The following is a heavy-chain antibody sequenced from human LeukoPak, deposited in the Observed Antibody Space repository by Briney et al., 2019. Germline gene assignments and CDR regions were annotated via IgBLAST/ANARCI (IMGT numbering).Heavy chain of an antibody. V-gene: IGHV1-69*05. CDR2: IIPIFGTA. CDR1: GGTFSSYA. Sequence: SVKVSCKASGGTFSSYAISWVRQAPGQGLEWMGGIIPIFGTANYAQKFQGRVTITTDESTSTAYMELSSLRSEDTAVYYCARDTYAGANWFDPWGQGTLVTVSS. CDR3: ARDTYAGANWFDP. D-gene: IGHD3-10*01. J-gene: IGHJ5*02.